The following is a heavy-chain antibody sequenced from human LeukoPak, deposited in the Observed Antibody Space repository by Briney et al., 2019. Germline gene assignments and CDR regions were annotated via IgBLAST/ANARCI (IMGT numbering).Heavy chain of an antibody. D-gene: IGHD2-8*01. V-gene: IGHV1-46*01. CDR1: GYSFTNYY. Sequence: ASVKVSCKTSGYSFTNYYMHWVRHAPGQGLEWMGIINPSGGSTSYAQKFQGRVTMTRDTSTSTVYMELSSLRSEDTAVYYCARDLCNDGVCYFDYWGQGTLVTVSS. J-gene: IGHJ4*02. CDR2: INPSGGST. CDR3: ARDLCNDGVCYFDY.